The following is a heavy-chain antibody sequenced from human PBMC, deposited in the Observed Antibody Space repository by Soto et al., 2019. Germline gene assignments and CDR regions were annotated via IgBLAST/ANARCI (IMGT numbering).Heavy chain of an antibody. Sequence: QVQLVESGGGVVQPGRSLRLSCAASGFTFSSYTMHWVRQAPGKGLEWVAILSYDGTNKYYADSVKGRFTISRDNSKNKLFLQMDSLRAEDTAVYYCARDGRGSGMDVWGRGTTVTVSS. CDR3: ARDGRGSGMDV. V-gene: IGHV3-30-3*01. D-gene: IGHD2-15*01. CDR2: LSYDGTNK. J-gene: IGHJ6*02. CDR1: GFTFSSYT.